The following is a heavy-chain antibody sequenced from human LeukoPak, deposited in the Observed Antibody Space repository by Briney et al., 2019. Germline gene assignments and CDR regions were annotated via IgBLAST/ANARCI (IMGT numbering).Heavy chain of an antibody. V-gene: IGHV3-30*01. J-gene: IGHJ3*02. Sequence: GGSLRLSCAASGFTFSSYAMHWVRQAPGKGLEWVAVISYDGSNKYYADSVKGRFTISRDNSKNTLYLQMDSLRAEDTAVYYCARDGGYYVDHAFDIWGQGTMVTVSS. D-gene: IGHD1-26*01. CDR1: GFTFSSYA. CDR3: ARDGGYYVDHAFDI. CDR2: ISYDGSNK.